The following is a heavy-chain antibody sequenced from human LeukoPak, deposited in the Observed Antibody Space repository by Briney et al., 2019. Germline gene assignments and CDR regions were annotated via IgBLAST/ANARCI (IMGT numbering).Heavy chain of an antibody. CDR2: IYYSGSA. Sequence: SETLSLTCTVSGGSISSYYWSWIRQPPGKGLEWIGYIYYSGSANYNPSLKSRVTISVDTSKNQFSLKLSSVTAADTAVYYCARTTYSPYYYYMDVWGKGTTVTISS. J-gene: IGHJ6*03. V-gene: IGHV4-59*01. D-gene: IGHD2-21*01. CDR3: ARTTYSPYYYYMDV. CDR1: GGSISSYY.